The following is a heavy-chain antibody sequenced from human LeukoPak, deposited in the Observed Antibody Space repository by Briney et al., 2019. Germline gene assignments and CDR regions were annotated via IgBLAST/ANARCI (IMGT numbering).Heavy chain of an antibody. V-gene: IGHV3-13*01. CDR2: IGTAGDT. CDR3: ARGEANLGLTDYVFDI. Sequence: GGSLRLSCAASGFTFSSYDMHWVRQATGKGLEWVSAIGTAGDTYYPGSVKGRFTISRENAKNSLYLQMNSLRAGDTAVYYCARGEANLGLTDYVFDIGAKGKMVPV. J-gene: IGHJ3*02. D-gene: IGHD1-14*01. CDR1: GFTFSSYD.